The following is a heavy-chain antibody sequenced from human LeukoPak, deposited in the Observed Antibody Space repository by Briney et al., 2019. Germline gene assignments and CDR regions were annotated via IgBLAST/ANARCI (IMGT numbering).Heavy chain of an antibody. CDR2: INPNSGGT. CDR1: GYTFTDYY. CDR3: ARALGDYGNNRVYYFDY. Sequence: ASMKVSCKASGYTFTDYYIHWVRQAPAQGLEWMGWINPNSGGTNYAQKFQGRVTMTRDTSISTAYMDLSRLTSDDTAMYYCARALGDYGNNRVYYFDYWGQGTLVTISS. J-gene: IGHJ4*02. V-gene: IGHV1-2*02. D-gene: IGHD4-17*01.